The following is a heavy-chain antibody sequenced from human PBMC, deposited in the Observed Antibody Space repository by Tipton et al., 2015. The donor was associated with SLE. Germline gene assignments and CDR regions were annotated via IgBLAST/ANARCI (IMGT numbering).Heavy chain of an antibody. J-gene: IGHJ3*02. D-gene: IGHD5-24*01. CDR2: INGDGSIT. V-gene: IGHV3-74*01. Sequence: GSLRLSCEASGFTFSHQWMHWLRQAPGKGLVWVSRINGDGSITHYAESVRGRFTISRDNAKNIVYLQMNSLRAEDTADYYCARFKVERDERNEARDIWGRGTMVTVSS. CDR3: ARFKVERDERNEARDI. CDR1: GFTFSHQW.